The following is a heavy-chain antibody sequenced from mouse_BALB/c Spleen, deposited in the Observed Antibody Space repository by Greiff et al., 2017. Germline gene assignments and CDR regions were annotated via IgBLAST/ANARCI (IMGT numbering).Heavy chain of an antibody. V-gene: IGHV3-2*02. Sequence: EVKLQESGPGLVKPSQSLSLTCTVTGYSITSDYAWNWIRQFPGNKLEWMGYISYSGSTSYIPSLKSRISITRDTSKNQFFLQLNSVTTEDTATYYCARVYGNHFAYWGQGTLVTVSA. J-gene: IGHJ3*01. CDR1: GYSITSDYA. CDR3: ARVYGNHFAY. CDR2: ISYSGST. D-gene: IGHD2-1*01.